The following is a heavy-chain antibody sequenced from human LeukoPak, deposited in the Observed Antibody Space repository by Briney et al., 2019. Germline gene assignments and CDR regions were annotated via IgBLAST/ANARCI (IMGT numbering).Heavy chain of an antibody. CDR1: GFTFSSYE. CDR3: AKCPRSAFGAFDI. V-gene: IGHV3-48*03. CDR2: ISSSGSTI. Sequence: AGGSLRLSYAASGFTFSSYEMNWVRQAPGKGLEWISYISSSGSTIFYADSVKGRFTTSRDNGKNSLYLQMNSLRAEDTAVYFCAKCPRSAFGAFDIWGQGTMVTVSS. J-gene: IGHJ3*02. D-gene: IGHD3-3*01.